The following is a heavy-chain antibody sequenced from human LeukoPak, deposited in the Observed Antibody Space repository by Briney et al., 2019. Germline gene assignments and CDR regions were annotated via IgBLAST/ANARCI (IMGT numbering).Heavy chain of an antibody. V-gene: IGHV3-23*01. CDR1: GFTFSSYA. Sequence: PGGSLRLSCAASGFTFSSYAMSWVRQAPGKGLEWVSAISGSGGSTYCADSVKGRFTISRDNSKNTLYLQMNSLRAEDTAVYYCAKDGIGLLRYFDYWGQGTLVTVSS. J-gene: IGHJ4*02. D-gene: IGHD2-21*02. CDR3: AKDGIGLLRYFDY. CDR2: ISGSGGST.